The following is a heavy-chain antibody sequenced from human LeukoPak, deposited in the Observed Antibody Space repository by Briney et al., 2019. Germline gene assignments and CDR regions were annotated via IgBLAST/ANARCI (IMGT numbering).Heavy chain of an antibody. CDR3: ARDYYGSGTYYSGSYNWFDP. Sequence: ASVKVSCKASGYAFTAYYMHWVRQAPGQGLEWMGWINPNSGDTSYAQKFQGRVTMTRDTSIRTVYMGLSSLRSDDTAVYYCARDYYGSGTYYSGSYNWFDPWGQGTLVTVSS. CDR2: INPNSGDT. J-gene: IGHJ5*02. D-gene: IGHD3-10*01. CDR1: GYAFTAYY. V-gene: IGHV1-2*02.